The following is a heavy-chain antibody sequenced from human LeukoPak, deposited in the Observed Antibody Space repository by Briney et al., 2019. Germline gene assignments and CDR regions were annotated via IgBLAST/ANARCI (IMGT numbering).Heavy chain of an antibody. CDR2: ISAYNGNT. Sequence: ASVKVCCKASGYTFTSYGISWVRQAPGQGLEWMGWISAYNGNTNYAQKLQGRVTMTTDTSTSTAYMELRSLRSDDTAVYYCARDALALIAVAGTGDYWGQASLIGDSS. V-gene: IGHV1-18*01. CDR3: ARDALALIAVAGTGDY. J-gene: IGHJ4*02. D-gene: IGHD6-19*01. CDR1: GYTFTSYG.